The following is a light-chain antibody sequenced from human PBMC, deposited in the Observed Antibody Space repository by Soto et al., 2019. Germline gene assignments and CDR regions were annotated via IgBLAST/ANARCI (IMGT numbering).Light chain of an antibody. CDR3: QQYGSSTIT. V-gene: IGKV3-20*01. J-gene: IGKJ5*01. CDR2: GAS. Sequence: EIVLTQSPGTLSLSPGERVTLSCRASQSVSSSYLAWYQQKPGQAPRPLSYGASSRATGIPDRVSGSGSGTEFTLTISRLEPEDFEVYYCQQYGSSTITFGQGTRLEIK. CDR1: QSVSSSY.